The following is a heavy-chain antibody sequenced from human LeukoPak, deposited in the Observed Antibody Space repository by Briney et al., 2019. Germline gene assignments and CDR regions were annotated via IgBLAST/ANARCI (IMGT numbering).Heavy chain of an antibody. CDR1: GYTFTGYY. D-gene: IGHD3-22*01. V-gene: IGHV1-2*02. J-gene: IGHJ4*02. CDR2: INPNSGGT. Sequence: VASVKVSCKASGYTFTGYYTHWVRQAPGQGLEWMGWINPNSGGTNYAQKFQGRVTMTRDTSISTAYMELSRLRSDDTAVYYCARVYYYDSSGYSAQSPRLDYWGQGTLVTVSS. CDR3: ARVYYYDSSGYSAQSPRLDY.